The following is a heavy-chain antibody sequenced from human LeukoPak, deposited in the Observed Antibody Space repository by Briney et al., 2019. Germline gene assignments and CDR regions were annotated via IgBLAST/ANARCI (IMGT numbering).Heavy chain of an antibody. CDR2: MNPNSGST. CDR3: ARGGYYDILTGYYNNWFDP. J-gene: IGHJ5*02. D-gene: IGHD3-9*01. Sequence: ASVKVSCKASGYTFTSYDINWVRQATGQGLEWMGWMNPNSGSTGYAQKFQGRVTMTRNTSISTAYMELSSLRSEDTAVYYCARGGYYDILTGYYNNWFDPWGQGTLVTVSS. V-gene: IGHV1-8*02. CDR1: GYTFTSYD.